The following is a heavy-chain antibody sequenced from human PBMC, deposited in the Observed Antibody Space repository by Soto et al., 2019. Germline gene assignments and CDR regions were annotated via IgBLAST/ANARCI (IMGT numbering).Heavy chain of an antibody. V-gene: IGHV4-34*01. CDR1: GGSFSGYY. CDR2: INHSGST. J-gene: IGHJ6*02. D-gene: IGHD3-10*01. CDR3: ARGLRGGTMVRGVDYYGMDV. Sequence: SETLSLTCAVYGGSFSGYYWSWIRQPPGKGLEWIGEINHSGSTNYNPSLKSRVTISVDTSKNQFSLKLSSVTAADTAVYYCARGLRGGTMVRGVDYYGMDVWGQGTTVTVSS.